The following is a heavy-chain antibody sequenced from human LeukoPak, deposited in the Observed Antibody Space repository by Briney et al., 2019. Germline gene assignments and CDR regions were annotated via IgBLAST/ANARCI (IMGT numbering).Heavy chain of an antibody. D-gene: IGHD6-13*01. CDR1: GFAFSYYW. CDR2: IKQDGSEK. CDR3: ARWDGAAAGRNYDFYGVDV. Sequence: GGSLRLSCAASGFAFSYYWMSWVRQAPGKGLEWVAIIKQDGSEKYYVDSVKGRFTIYRDNAKNSLYLQMNSLRAEDTAVYYCARWDGAAAGRNYDFYGVDVWGQGTTVTVSS. V-gene: IGHV3-7*01. J-gene: IGHJ6*02.